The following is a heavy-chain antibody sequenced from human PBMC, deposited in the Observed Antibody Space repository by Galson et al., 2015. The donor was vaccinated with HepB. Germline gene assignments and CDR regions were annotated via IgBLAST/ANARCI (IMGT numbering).Heavy chain of an antibody. CDR3: AKDGIMVANNPYHFHY. CDR2: ITSSGGYS. D-gene: IGHD2-15*01. CDR1: GFSFTRYA. V-gene: IGHV3-23*01. Sequence: SLRLSCAASGFSFTRYAMTWVRQAPGKGLEWVSSITSSGGYSYYIDTVKGRFTVSRDNSKNTLLLQLNSLRAEDTAMYFCAKDGIMVANNPYHFHYWGQGTLVTVSS. J-gene: IGHJ4*02.